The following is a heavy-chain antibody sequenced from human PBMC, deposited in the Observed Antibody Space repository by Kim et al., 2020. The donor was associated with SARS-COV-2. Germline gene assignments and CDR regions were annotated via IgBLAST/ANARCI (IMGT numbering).Heavy chain of an antibody. Sequence: ASVKVSCTASGYTFTSYAMNWVRQAPGPGLEWMGWINTNTGNATYAQGFTGRFVFSLDTSVSTAYLQISSLKAEDTAVYYCASQPLSGYYKYYYYYGMVVWGQGTTVTVSS. CDR1: GYTFTSYA. CDR3: ASQPLSGYYKYYYYYGMVV. V-gene: IGHV7-4-1*02. D-gene: IGHD3-22*01. CDR2: INTNTGNA. J-gene: IGHJ6*02.